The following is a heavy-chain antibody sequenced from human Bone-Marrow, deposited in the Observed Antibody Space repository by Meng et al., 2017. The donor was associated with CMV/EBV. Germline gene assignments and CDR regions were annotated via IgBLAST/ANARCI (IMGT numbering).Heavy chain of an antibody. CDR2: ISFDGSKK. D-gene: IGHD3-3*01. J-gene: IGHJ4*02. V-gene: IGHV3-30*03. CDR3: ARKPWSGYYGDFDY. Sequence: GESLKISCAASGLTFNSYAMHWVRHAPGKGLEWVAVISFDGSKKFYSDSVKGRFTISRDNSKNTLYLQMNSLRAEDTAVYYCARKPWSGYYGDFDYWGQGTLVTVSS. CDR1: GLTFNSYA.